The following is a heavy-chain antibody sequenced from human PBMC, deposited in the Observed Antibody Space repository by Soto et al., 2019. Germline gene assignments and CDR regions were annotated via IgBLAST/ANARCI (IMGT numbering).Heavy chain of an antibody. V-gene: IGHV1-2*04. D-gene: IGHD6-6*01. CDR3: ARGEWRGDSSSSQGGVGSDSYYGMDV. CDR1: GYTFTGYY. CDR2: INPNSGGT. J-gene: IGHJ6*02. Sequence: ASVKVSCKASGYTFTGYYMHWVRQAPGQGLEWMGWINPNSGGTNYAQKFQGWVTMTRDTSISTAYMELGRLRSDDTAVYYCARGEWRGDSSSSQGGVGSDSYYGMDVWGQGTTVTVSS.